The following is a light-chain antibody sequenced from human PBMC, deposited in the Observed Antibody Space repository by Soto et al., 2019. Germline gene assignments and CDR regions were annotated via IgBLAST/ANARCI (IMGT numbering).Light chain of an antibody. CDR2: SNS. Sequence: QSVLTQPPSASGTPGQTVTISCSGSSSNIGSNYVYWYQQLPGMAPKLLIYSNSQRPLGVPVRFSDSKSGTSASLVISGLQSEDEAEYYCATWDDRVYVFGAGTKVTV. CDR1: SSNIGSNY. J-gene: IGLJ1*01. CDR3: ATWDDRVYV. V-gene: IGLV1-47*02.